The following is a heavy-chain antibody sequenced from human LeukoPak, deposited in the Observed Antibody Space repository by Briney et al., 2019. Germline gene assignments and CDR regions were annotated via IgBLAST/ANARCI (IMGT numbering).Heavy chain of an antibody. J-gene: IGHJ4*02. Sequence: GRSLRLSCAASGFTFSSYGMHWVRQAPGKGLEWVAVISYDGSNKYYADSVKGRFTISRDSSKNTLYLQMSSLRAEDTAVYYCAKDEYSHGYLDYWGQGTLVTVSS. CDR3: AKDEYSHGYLDY. D-gene: IGHD5-18*01. CDR2: ISYDGSNK. V-gene: IGHV3-30*18. CDR1: GFTFSSYG.